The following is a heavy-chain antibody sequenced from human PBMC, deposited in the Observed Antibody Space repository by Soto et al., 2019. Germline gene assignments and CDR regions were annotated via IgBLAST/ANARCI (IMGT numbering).Heavy chain of an antibody. Sequence: ASVKVSCKASGYTFTSYDINWVRQATGQGLEWMGWMNPNSGNTGYAQKFQGRVTMTRNTSISTAYMELSSLRSEDTAVYYCARFVTYDILTGYPVYYYYYYMDVWDKGTTVTVSS. J-gene: IGHJ6*03. V-gene: IGHV1-8*01. D-gene: IGHD3-9*01. CDR2: MNPNSGNT. CDR1: GYTFTSYD. CDR3: ARFVTYDILTGYPVYYYYYYMDV.